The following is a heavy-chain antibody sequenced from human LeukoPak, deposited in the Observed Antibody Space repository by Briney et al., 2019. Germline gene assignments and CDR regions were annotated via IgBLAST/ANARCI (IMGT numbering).Heavy chain of an antibody. CDR3: AREGSVSSSWYNGHYNWFDP. CDR1: GFTFSSYG. CDR2: ISYDGSNK. J-gene: IGHJ5*02. V-gene: IGHV3-30*03. Sequence: PGRSLRLSCAASGFTFSSYGMHWVRQAPGKGLEWVAVISYDGSNKYYADSVKGRFTISRDNSKNTLYLQMNSLRAEDTALYYCAREGSVSSSWYNGHYNWFDPWGQGTLVTVSS. D-gene: IGHD6-13*01.